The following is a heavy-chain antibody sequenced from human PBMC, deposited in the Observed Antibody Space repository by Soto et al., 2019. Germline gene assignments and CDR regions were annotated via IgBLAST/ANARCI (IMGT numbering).Heavy chain of an antibody. CDR1: GGTFSSYA. Sequence: SVKVSCKASGGTFSSYAISWVRQAPGQGLEWMGGIIPIFGTANYAQKFQGRVTITADESTSTAYMELSSLRSEDTAVYYCARVGHCSGGSCYPHPNWFDPWGQGTLVTVYS. J-gene: IGHJ5*02. CDR2: IIPIFGTA. D-gene: IGHD2-15*01. CDR3: ARVGHCSGGSCYPHPNWFDP. V-gene: IGHV1-69*13.